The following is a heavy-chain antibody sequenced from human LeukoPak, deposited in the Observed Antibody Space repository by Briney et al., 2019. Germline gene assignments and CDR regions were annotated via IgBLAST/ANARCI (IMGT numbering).Heavy chain of an antibody. D-gene: IGHD2-8*01. V-gene: IGHV4-38-2*01. CDR1: GYSISSGYY. CDR3: ARGGRYCTNGVCENPDFDY. CDR2: IYHSGST. J-gene: IGHJ4*02. Sequence: SETLSLTCAVSGYSISSGYYWGWIRQPPGKGLEWIGSIYHSGSTYYNPSLKSRVTISVDTSKNQFSLKLSSVTAADTAVYYCARGGRYCTNGVCENPDFDYWGQGTLVTVSS.